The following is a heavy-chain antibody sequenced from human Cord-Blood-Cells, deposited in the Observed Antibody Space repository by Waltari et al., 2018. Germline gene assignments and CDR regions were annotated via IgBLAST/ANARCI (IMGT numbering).Heavy chain of an antibody. D-gene: IGHD7-27*01. Sequence: EVQLVESGGGLVQPGGSLRLSCAASGFTFSSYWMHWVRKAPGKGLVWVSRLNSDGSSTSYADSVKGRFTISRDNAKNTRYLQMNSLRAEDTAVYYCARAGELGIDYWGQGTLVTISS. CDR2: LNSDGSST. CDR3: ARAGELGIDY. CDR1: GFTFSSYW. J-gene: IGHJ4*02. V-gene: IGHV3-74*01.